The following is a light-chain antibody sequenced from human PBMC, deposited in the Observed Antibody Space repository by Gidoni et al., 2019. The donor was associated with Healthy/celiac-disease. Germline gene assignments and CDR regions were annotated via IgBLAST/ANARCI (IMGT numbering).Light chain of an antibody. CDR2: AAS. V-gene: IGKV1-39*01. Sequence: DNQMTQFPSSLSASVGDRVTITCRASQSISSYLNWYHTKPGKAPKLLIYAASSLQIVVPSRFSVIGAVTDVTLTISSLQPEDFATYYCQQSYSTPPEWTFGPGTKVDSK. J-gene: IGKJ3*01. CDR1: QSISSY. CDR3: QQSYSTPPEWT.